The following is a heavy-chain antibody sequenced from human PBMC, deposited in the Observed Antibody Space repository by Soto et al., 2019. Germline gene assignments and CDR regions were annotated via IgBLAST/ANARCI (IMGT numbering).Heavy chain of an antibody. D-gene: IGHD6-13*01. CDR2: INTYNGKT. Sequence: VASVKVSCKASGYTFTSYGISWVRQAPGQGLEWMGWINTYNGKTDYAQNVQGRVAMTADTSTNTDYMKLWRLRSEDTAVYYCAMSYNSSWFEYAMDVWGQRTTVTVS. CDR1: GYTFTSYG. V-gene: IGHV1-18*01. J-gene: IGHJ6*02. CDR3: AMSYNSSWFEYAMDV.